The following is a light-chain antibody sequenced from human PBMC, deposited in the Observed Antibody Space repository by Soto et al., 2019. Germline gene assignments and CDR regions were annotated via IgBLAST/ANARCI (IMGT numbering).Light chain of an antibody. V-gene: IGLV2-14*01. CDR2: DVS. Sequence: QSALTQPASVSGSPGQSITISCTGTSSDVGGYNYVSWYQQHPGKAPKFMIYDVSNRPSGVSNRFSGSKSGNTASLTIAGLQAEDEADYYCSSYTSRSTLVFGGGTQLTVL. CDR1: SSDVGGYNY. CDR3: SSYTSRSTLV. J-gene: IGLJ2*01.